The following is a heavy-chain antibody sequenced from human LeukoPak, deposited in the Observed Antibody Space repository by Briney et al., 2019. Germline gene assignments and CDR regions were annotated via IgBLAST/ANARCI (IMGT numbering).Heavy chain of an antibody. J-gene: IGHJ4*02. Sequence: GGSLRLSCAASGFTFSSYWMSWVRQAPGKGLEWVANIKQDGSEKYYVDSVKGRFTISRDNAKNSLYLQMNSLRAEDTAVYYCARDLYSSSWYQNFDYWGQGTLVTVSS. CDR3: ARDLYSSSWYQNFDY. D-gene: IGHD6-13*01. V-gene: IGHV3-7*01. CDR2: IKQDGSEK. CDR1: GFTFSSYW.